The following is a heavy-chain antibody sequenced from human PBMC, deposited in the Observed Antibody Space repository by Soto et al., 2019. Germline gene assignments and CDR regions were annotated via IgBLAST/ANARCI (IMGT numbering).Heavy chain of an antibody. Sequence: GGSLRLSCAASGFTFSSYGMHWVRQAPGKGLEWVAVIWYDGSNKYYADSVKGRFTISRDNSKNTLYLQMNSLRAEDTAVYYCARESAMAGAPYYFDSWGQGTLVTVSS. CDR2: IWYDGSNK. J-gene: IGHJ4*02. V-gene: IGHV3-33*01. CDR3: ARESAMAGAPYYFDS. CDR1: GFTFSSYG. D-gene: IGHD5-18*01.